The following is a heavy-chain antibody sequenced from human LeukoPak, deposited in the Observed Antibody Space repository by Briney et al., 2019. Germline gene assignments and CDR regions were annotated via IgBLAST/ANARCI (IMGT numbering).Heavy chain of an antibody. Sequence: SETLSLTCTVSGGSFSTYYWSWIRQPPGKGLEWIGYIYYSGSTNYNPSLQSRVTISVDTSNNQFSLRLSSVTAADTAVYYCARENSYYDSSGCYYGSGYFDFWGQGTLVTVSS. CDR3: ARENSYYDSSGCYYGSGYFDF. V-gene: IGHV4-59*01. J-gene: IGHJ4*02. CDR2: IYYSGST. D-gene: IGHD3-22*01. CDR1: GGSFSTYY.